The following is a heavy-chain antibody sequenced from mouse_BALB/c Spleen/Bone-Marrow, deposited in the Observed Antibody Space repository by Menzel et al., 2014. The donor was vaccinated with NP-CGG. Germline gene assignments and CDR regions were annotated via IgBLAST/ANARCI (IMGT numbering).Heavy chain of an antibody. CDR2: IYPGDGDT. D-gene: IGHD1-1*01. CDR3: ARRDGSTYYYAMDY. V-gene: IGHV1-80*01. Sequence: QVQLQQSGAELVRPGSSVRISCKASGYAFSNYWMNWVKQRPGQGLEWIGQIYPGDGDTNYNGKFKGKATLTADKSSSTAYMQLSSLTSEDSAVYFCARRDGSTYYYAMDYWGQGTSFTVSS. J-gene: IGHJ4*01. CDR1: GYAFSNYW.